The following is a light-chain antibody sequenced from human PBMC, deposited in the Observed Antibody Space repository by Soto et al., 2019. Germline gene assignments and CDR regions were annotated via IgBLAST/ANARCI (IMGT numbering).Light chain of an antibody. CDR3: QESYSTPWA. Sequence: DVQVTQYTSSLSASVGDRVTITWRASQSISSYLNWYQQKPGKAPKLLIYAASSLQSGVPSRLSGSGSGTDFSLTISSLQPEDFASYYCQESYSTPWAFGQGTKV. V-gene: IGKV1-39*01. J-gene: IGKJ1*01. CDR2: AAS. CDR1: QSISSY.